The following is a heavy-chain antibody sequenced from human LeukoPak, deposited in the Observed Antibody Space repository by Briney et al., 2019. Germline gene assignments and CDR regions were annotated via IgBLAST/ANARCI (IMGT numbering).Heavy chain of an antibody. CDR2: ISGSGGST. V-gene: IGHV3-23*01. CDR3: AXRAGAYSHPYDY. CDR1: GFTFSSSA. J-gene: IGHJ4*02. Sequence: GXSLRXXCAASGFTFSSSAMSWVRQAPGKGLEWVSSISGSGGSTYYADSVKGRFTISRDNSKKTLYLQMNSLRAEDTAVYYCAXRAGAYSHPYDYWGQGTLVTVSS. D-gene: IGHD4/OR15-4a*01.